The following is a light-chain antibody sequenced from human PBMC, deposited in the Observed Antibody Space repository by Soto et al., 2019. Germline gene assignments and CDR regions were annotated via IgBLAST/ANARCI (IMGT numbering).Light chain of an antibody. Sequence: IQMSQSPSTLSGSVGDRVTITCRASQTISSWLAWYQQKPGKAPKLLIYKASTLKSEVPSRFSGSGSGTEFTLTISSLQPDDFATYYCQHYNSYSEAFGQGAKVDIK. CDR1: QTISSW. V-gene: IGKV1-5*03. CDR3: QHYNSYSEA. J-gene: IGKJ1*01. CDR2: KAS.